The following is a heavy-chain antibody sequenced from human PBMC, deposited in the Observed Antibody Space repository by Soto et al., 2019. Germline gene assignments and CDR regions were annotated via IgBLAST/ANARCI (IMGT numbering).Heavy chain of an antibody. CDR2: ISGSGGST. CDR1: GFTFSSYA. Sequence: HPGGSLRLSCAASGFTFSSYAMSWVRQAPGKGLEWVSAISGSGGSTYYADSVKGRFTISRDNSKNTLYLQMNSLRAEDTAVYYCAKDPPYSRDLNNWFDPWGQGTLVTVSS. V-gene: IGHV3-23*01. J-gene: IGHJ5*02. CDR3: AKDPPYSRDLNNWFDP. D-gene: IGHD6-13*01.